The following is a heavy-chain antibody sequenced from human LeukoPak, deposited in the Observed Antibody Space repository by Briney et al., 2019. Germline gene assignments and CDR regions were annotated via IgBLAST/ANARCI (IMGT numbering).Heavy chain of an antibody. CDR3: AKDVYGDYGGLDY. V-gene: IGHV3-23*01. CDR1: GFTFSTYA. CDR2: IRGSDGST. J-gene: IGHJ4*02. Sequence: GESLRLSCAASGFTFSTYALSWVRQAPGKGLEWVSSIRGSDGSTYYADSVKGRFAISRDNSKNTLYLQMNSLRAEDTAVYYCAKDVYGDYGGLDYWGQGTLVTVSS. D-gene: IGHD4-17*01.